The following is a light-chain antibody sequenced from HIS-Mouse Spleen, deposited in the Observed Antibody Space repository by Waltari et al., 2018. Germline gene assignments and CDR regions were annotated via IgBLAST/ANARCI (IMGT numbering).Light chain of an antibody. V-gene: IGLV3-10*01. CDR1: ALPKKY. CDR3: YSTDSSGNHRV. Sequence: SYELTQPPSVSVSPGPTARITCPGDALPKKYAYWYQQKSGQAPGLVIYEDSKRPSGIPERFSGSSSGTMATLTISGAQVEDEADYYCYSTDSSGNHRVFGGGTKLTVL. J-gene: IGLJ2*01. CDR2: EDS.